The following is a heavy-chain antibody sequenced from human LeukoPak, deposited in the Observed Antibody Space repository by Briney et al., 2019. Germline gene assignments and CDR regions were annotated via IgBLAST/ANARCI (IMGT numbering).Heavy chain of an antibody. V-gene: IGHV3-33*01. Sequence: QPGRSLLLSCDASGFSFRSYGIHWVRQAPGKGLKWVAVTWFDGSSKYYADSVKGRFTISRDNGKNTLYLQMNSLRAEDTAVYYCIYYDTSGLDYWGQGTLVSVSS. J-gene: IGHJ4*02. CDR2: TWFDGSSK. CDR1: GFSFRSYG. D-gene: IGHD3-22*01. CDR3: IYYDTSGLDY.